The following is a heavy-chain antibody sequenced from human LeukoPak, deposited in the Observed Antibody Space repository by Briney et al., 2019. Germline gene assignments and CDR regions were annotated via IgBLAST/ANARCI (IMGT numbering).Heavy chain of an antibody. Sequence: ASVKVSCKASGYTFTSYAINWVRQAPGQGLEWMGWINTNTGNPTYAQGFTGRFVFSLDTSVSTAYLQISSLKAEDTAVYYCANYYDSSGQGQLGYWGQGTLVTVSS. CDR2: INTNTGNP. V-gene: IGHV7-4-1*02. D-gene: IGHD3-22*01. J-gene: IGHJ4*02. CDR1: GYTFTSYA. CDR3: ANYYDSSGQGQLGY.